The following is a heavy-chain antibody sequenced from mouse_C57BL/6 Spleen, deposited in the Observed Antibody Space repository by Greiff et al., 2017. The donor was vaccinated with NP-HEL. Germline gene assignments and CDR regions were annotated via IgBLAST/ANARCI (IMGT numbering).Heavy chain of an antibody. CDR2: IYPRSGNT. V-gene: IGHV1-81*01. CDR3: ARDGSSPWYFDV. CDR1: GYTFTSYG. J-gene: IGHJ1*03. D-gene: IGHD1-1*01. Sequence: QVQLKESGAELARPGASVKLSCKASGYTFTSYGISWVKQRTGQGLEWIGEIYPRSGNTYYNEKFKGKATLTADKSSSTAYMELRSLTSEDSAVYFCARDGSSPWYFDVWGTGTTVTVSS.